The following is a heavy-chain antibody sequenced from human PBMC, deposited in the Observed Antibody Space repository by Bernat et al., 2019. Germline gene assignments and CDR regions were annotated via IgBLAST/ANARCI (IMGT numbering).Heavy chain of an antibody. CDR1: GFTVSSNY. J-gene: IGHJ3*02. Sequence: EVQLVESGGGLVQPGGSLRLSCAASGFTVSSNYMSWVRQAPGKGLEWVSVIYSGGSTYYADSVKGGFTISRDNSKNTLYLQMNSLRAEDTAVYYCATYDSSGPGAFDIWGQGTMVTVSS. CDR2: IYSGGST. D-gene: IGHD3-22*01. V-gene: IGHV3-66*01. CDR3: ATYDSSGPGAFDI.